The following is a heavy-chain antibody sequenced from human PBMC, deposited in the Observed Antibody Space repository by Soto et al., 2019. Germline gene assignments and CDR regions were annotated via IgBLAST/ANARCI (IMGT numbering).Heavy chain of an antibody. Sequence: QVQLVESGGGLVKPGGSLRLSCAASGFTFSDYYMNWIRQAPGKGLEWVSYINSSGSTIYNVDSVKDRFTVSRDNAKNSPYLRMNILPADDTAVYYCARAPSDWDPAAFDIWGQGTMVTVSS. J-gene: IGHJ3*02. CDR2: INSSGSTI. CDR3: ARAPSDWDPAAFDI. CDR1: GFTFSDYY. D-gene: IGHD6-19*01. V-gene: IGHV3-11*01.